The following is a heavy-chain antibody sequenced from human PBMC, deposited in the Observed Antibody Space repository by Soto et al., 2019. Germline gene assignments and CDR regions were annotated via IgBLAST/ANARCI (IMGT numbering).Heavy chain of an antibody. Sequence: VASVKVSCKASGYTFTRYAMHWVRQAPGQRLEWMGWINAGNGNTKYSQKFQGRVTITRDTSASTAYMELSSLRSEDTAVYYCARPYYDFWSGSGGYYSMDVWGQGTTVTVSS. CDR2: INAGNGNT. J-gene: IGHJ6*02. D-gene: IGHD3-3*01. CDR1: GYTFTRYA. CDR3: ARPYYDFWSGSGGYYSMDV. V-gene: IGHV1-3*01.